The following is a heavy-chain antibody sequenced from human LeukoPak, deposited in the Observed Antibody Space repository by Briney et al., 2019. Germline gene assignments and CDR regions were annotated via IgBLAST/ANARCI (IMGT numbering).Heavy chain of an antibody. CDR3: ARLHCTGGSCYSYFVY. V-gene: IGHV3-21*01. CDR1: DFTFNIYN. D-gene: IGHD2-15*01. Sequence: GGSLRLSCAGSDFTFNIYNMNWVRQAPGKGLEWVASISSSGSNVYYGDSVRGRFTISRDNARNSLSLQMSSLSAEDTAVYYCARLHCTGGSCYSYFVYWGQGTQVTVSS. CDR2: ISSSGSNV. J-gene: IGHJ4*02.